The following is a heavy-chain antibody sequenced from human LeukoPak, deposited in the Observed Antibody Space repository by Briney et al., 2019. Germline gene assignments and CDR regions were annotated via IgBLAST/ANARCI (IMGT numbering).Heavy chain of an antibody. J-gene: IGHJ3*02. CDR1: GGTFSSYA. CDR2: IIPIFGTA. D-gene: IGHD7-27*01. V-gene: IGHV1-69*06. Sequence: SVKVSCKASGGTFSSYAISWVRQAPGQGLEWMGGIIPIFGTANYAQKFQGRVAITADKSTSTAYMELSSLRSEDTAVCYCARGTGANGDAFDIWGQGTMVTVSS. CDR3: ARGTGANGDAFDI.